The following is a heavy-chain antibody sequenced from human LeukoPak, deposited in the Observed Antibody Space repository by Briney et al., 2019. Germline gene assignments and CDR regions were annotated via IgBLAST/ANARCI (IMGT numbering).Heavy chain of an antibody. CDR3: ARALTPYYYDSSGYYRLDY. D-gene: IGHD3-22*01. J-gene: IGHJ4*02. CDR2: IIPIFGTA. Sequence: ASVKVSCKASGGTFSSNAISWVRQAPAQGLEWMGGIIPIFGTANYAQKFQGRVTITTDESTSTAYMELSSLRSEDTAVYYCARALTPYYYDSSGYYRLDYWGQGTLVTVSS. CDR1: GGTFSSNA. V-gene: IGHV1-69*05.